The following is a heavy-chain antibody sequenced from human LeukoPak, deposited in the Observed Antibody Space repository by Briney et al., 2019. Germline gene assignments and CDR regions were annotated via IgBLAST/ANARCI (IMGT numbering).Heavy chain of an antibody. V-gene: IGHV3-23*01. CDR3: AKDGSRLAVTGTKYFQH. J-gene: IGHJ1*01. Sequence: GGSLRLSCAASGFNFSTFAMSWVRQAPGKGLEWVSGISSGGISTYYSDSVKGRFTISRDNSKNTLFLEMNSLRGEDTAIYYCAKDGSRLAVTGTKYFQHWGQGTLVTVSS. CDR1: GFNFSTFA. D-gene: IGHD6-19*01. CDR2: ISSGGIST.